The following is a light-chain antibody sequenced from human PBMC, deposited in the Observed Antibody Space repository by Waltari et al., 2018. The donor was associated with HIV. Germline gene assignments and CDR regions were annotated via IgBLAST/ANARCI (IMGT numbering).Light chain of an antibody. CDR1: QGISSY. CDR3: QQRSNWPLT. Sequence: EIVLTQSPATLSLSPGERATLSCRASQGISSYLAWFQQRPGQAPSLLLYDTSNRATGIPARFSGSGSGTDFTLTITSLEPEDFAVYYCQQRSNWPLTFGGGTKVEIK. CDR2: DTS. J-gene: IGKJ4*01. V-gene: IGKV3-11*01.